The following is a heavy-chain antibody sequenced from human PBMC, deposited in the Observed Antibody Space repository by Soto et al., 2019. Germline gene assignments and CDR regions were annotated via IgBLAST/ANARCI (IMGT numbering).Heavy chain of an antibody. CDR3: AKDGGTGD. V-gene: IGHV3-9*01. CDR1: GFTFDDYA. J-gene: IGHJ4*02. CDR2: ISGNSGSI. D-gene: IGHD3-10*01. Sequence: DVQLVESGGGLVHPGRSLRLSCAASGFTFDDYAMNWVRQAPGKGLEWGSGISGNSGSIGHADSVKGRFTISRDNAKNSLYLQMNSLSADYTALYYCAKDGGTGDWGQGTLVTVSS.